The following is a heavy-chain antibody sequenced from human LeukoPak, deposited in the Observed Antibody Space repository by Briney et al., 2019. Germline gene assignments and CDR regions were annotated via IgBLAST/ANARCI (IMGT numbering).Heavy chain of an antibody. CDR1: GGSISSYY. V-gene: IGHV4-4*07. J-gene: IGHJ4*02. CDR2: IFSSGST. CDR3: AREPSYSSSWYTH. Sequence: PSETLSLTCTVSGGSISSYYWNWIRQPAGKGLEWIGRIFSSGSTNYNPSLKSRVTMPVDTSKNQFSLRLTSVTAADTAMYYCAREPSYSSSWYTHWGQGTLVTVSS. D-gene: IGHD6-13*01.